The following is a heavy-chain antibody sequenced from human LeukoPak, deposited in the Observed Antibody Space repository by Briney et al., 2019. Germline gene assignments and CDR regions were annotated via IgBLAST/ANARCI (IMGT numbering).Heavy chain of an antibody. J-gene: IGHJ4*02. D-gene: IGHD6-13*01. CDR1: GGSISSSSYY. CDR2: IYYSGST. CDR3: ARTAAAGGGLDYFDY. Sequence: PSETLSLTCTVSGGSISSSSYYWGWIRQPPGKGLEWIGSIYYSGSTYYNPSLKSRVTISVDTSKNQFPLKLSSVTAADTAVYYCARTAAAGGGLDYFDYWGQGTLVTVSS. V-gene: IGHV4-39*01.